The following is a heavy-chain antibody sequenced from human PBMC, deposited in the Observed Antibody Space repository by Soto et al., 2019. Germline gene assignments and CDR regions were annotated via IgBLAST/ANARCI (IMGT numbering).Heavy chain of an antibody. CDR3: ARDQGIAVAVFDN. CDR1: GGSVPSGYYY. CDR2: IYYSGST. Sequence: QVQLQESGPGLVKPSETLSLTCTVSGGSVPSGYYYWSWIRQPPGKGLEWIGYIYYSGSTNYNPSLKRRVTRSVDTSKNQISLKLSSVTAADTAVYYCARDQGIAVAVFDNWGQGTLVSVSS. D-gene: IGHD6-19*01. V-gene: IGHV4-61*01. J-gene: IGHJ4*02.